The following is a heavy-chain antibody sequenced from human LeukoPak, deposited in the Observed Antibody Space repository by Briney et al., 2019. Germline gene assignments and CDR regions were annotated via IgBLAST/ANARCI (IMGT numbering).Heavy chain of an antibody. CDR2: ISGSGGST. D-gene: IGHD3-9*01. V-gene: IGHV3-23*01. Sequence: PGGSLRHSCAASGFTFSSYAMSWVRQAPGKGLEWVSAISGSGGSTYYADSVKGRFTISRDNSKNTLYLQMNSLRAEDTAVYYCAKCPYDILTPMDVWGQGTTVTVSS. J-gene: IGHJ6*02. CDR3: AKCPYDILTPMDV. CDR1: GFTFSSYA.